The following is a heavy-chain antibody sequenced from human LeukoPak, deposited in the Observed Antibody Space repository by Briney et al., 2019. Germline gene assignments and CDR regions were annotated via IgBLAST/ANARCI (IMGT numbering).Heavy chain of an antibody. CDR3: ARDLGDPQQRGFDS. CDR1: GFTFSSYW. CDR2: IRQDGSEK. V-gene: IGHV3-7*01. D-gene: IGHD6-13*01. Sequence: GGSLRLSCAPSGFTFSSYWMSWVRQAPGKGLEWVANIRQDGSEKNYVESVKGRFTISRDNARKSLYLQMNSLRVEDTAVYYCARDLGDPQQRGFDSWGQGTLVTVSS. J-gene: IGHJ5*01.